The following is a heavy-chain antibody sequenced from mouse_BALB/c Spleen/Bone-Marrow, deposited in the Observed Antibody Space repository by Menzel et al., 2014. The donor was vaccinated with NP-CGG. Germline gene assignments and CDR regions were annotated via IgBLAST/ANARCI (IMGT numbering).Heavy chain of an antibody. J-gene: IGHJ3*01. CDR1: GYSFTSYW. CDR3: TRYDLTTRAFAC. Sequence: QVHVKQSGAELVRPGASVKLSCKASGYSFTSYWMNWVKQRPGQGLEWIGMIHLSDSESRLNQKFKDKATLTVDKSSSTAYMQLSSPTSEDSAVYYCTRYDLTTRAFACWGQGTLVTVSA. D-gene: IGHD3-3*01. CDR2: IHLSDSES. V-gene: IGHV1-61*01.